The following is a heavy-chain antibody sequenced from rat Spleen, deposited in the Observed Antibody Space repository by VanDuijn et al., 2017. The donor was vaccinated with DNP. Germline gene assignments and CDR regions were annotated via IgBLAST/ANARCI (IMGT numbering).Heavy chain of an antibody. CDR3: ARGNYPGINTFDY. CDR1: GFDFNDYW. D-gene: IGHD1-4*01. V-gene: IGHV4-2*01. J-gene: IGHJ2*01. CDR2: INEHSSII. Sequence: EVQLVESGGGLVQPGRSLKLSCAASGFDFNDYWMGWVRQTPGKGLEWIGEINEHSSIINYTPSLKDKFTISRDNAQNTLYLQMSKLGSEDTATYYCARGNYPGINTFDYWGQGVMVTVSS.